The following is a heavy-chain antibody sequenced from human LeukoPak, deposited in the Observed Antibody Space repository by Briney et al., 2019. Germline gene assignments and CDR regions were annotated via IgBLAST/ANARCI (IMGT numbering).Heavy chain of an antibody. CDR3: ATTASRGPQSAEYFQY. Sequence: PGGSLRLSCAASGFTVSSNYMSWVRQAPGKGLEWGSVIYSGGSTYYADSVKGRFTISRDNSKNTLYLQMNSLRAEDTAVYYCATTASRGPQSAEYFQYWGQGALVTVSS. J-gene: IGHJ1*01. CDR2: IYSGGST. CDR1: GFTVSSNY. V-gene: IGHV3-53*01.